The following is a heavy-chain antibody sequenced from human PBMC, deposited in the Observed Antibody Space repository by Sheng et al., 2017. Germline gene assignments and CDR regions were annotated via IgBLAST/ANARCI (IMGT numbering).Heavy chain of an antibody. CDR3: AREAGGYGGNSDAFDI. D-gene: IGHD2-21*02. CDR2: IIPIFGTA. J-gene: IGHJ3*02. CDR1: GGTFSSYA. Sequence: QVQLVQSGAEVKKPGSSVKVSCKASGGTFSSYAISWVRQAPGQGLEWMGGIIPIFGTANYAQKFQGRVTITTDESTSTAYMELSSLRSEDTAVYYCAREAGGYGGNSDAFDIWGQGTMVTVSS. V-gene: IGHV1-69*05.